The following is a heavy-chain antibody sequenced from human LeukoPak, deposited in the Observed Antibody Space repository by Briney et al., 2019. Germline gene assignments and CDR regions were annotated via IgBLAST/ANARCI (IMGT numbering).Heavy chain of an antibody. CDR1: GGSISSSSYY. D-gene: IGHD3-10*01. CDR2: ICYSGST. V-gene: IGHV4-39*07. J-gene: IGHJ6*03. Sequence: PSETLSLTCTVSGGSISSSSYYWGWIRQPPGKGLEWIGSICYSGSTYYNPSLKSRVTMSVDTSKNQFSLKLSSVTAADTAVYYCARDGYYYASSLYYYMDVWGKGTTVTISS. CDR3: ARDGYYYASSLYYYMDV.